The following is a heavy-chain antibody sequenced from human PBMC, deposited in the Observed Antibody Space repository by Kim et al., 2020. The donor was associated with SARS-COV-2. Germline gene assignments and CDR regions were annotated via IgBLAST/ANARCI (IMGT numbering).Heavy chain of an antibody. V-gene: IGHV3-7*01. CDR2: IKQDGSEK. J-gene: IGHJ3*02. CDR1: GFTFSSYW. D-gene: IGHD3-22*01. Sequence: GGSLRLSCAASGFTFSSYWMSWVRQAPGKGLEWVANIKQDGSEKYYVDSVKGRFTISRDNAKNSLYLQMNSLRAEDTAVYYCARHAGSGYYFDAFDIWGQGTMVTVSS. CDR3: ARHAGSGYYFDAFDI.